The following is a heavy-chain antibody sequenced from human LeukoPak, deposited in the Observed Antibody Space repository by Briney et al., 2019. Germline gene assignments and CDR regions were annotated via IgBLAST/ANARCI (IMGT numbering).Heavy chain of an antibody. Sequence: ASVKVSCKASGYTFTSYGISWVRQAPGQGLEWMEWISAYNGNTNYAQKLQGRVTMTTDTSTSTAYMELRSLRSDDTAEYYCARVVISYGIAAALIDYWGQGTLVTVSS. J-gene: IGHJ4*02. CDR3: ARVVISYGIAAALIDY. V-gene: IGHV1-18*01. D-gene: IGHD6-13*01. CDR1: GYTFTSYG. CDR2: ISAYNGNT.